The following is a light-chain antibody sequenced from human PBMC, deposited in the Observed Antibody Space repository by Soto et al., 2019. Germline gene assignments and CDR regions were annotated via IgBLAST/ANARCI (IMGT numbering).Light chain of an antibody. V-gene: IGKV3-15*01. Sequence: ETVMTQSPATLSVSPGERPTLSCRASQSVSSNLAWYQQKPGQAPRLLIYDASTRATGIPARFSGSGSGTEFTLTISSLQAEDFAAYYCQQYNTWPLSFGPGTNVDIK. J-gene: IGKJ3*01. CDR2: DAS. CDR1: QSVSSN. CDR3: QQYNTWPLS.